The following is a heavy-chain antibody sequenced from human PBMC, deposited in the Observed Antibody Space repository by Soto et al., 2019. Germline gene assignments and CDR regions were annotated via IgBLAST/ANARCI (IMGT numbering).Heavy chain of an antibody. CDR2: ISYEGSEK. D-gene: IGHD6-13*01. V-gene: IGHV3-30*18. Sequence: QVHLVESGGGVVQPGRSLRLSCAASGFTSSNNGMHWVRQAPGKGLEWMGVISYEGSEKYYAGSVKGRFTISRDNSKNTLYLQMDTLRAEDTAIYYCVKDKGAAAGFDYWGQGILVTVSS. CDR3: VKDKGAAAGFDY. CDR1: GFTSSNNG. J-gene: IGHJ4*02.